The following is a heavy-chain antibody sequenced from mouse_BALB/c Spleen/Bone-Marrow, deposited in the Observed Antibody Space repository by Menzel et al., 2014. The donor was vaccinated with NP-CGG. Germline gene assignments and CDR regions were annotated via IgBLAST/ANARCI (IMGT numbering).Heavy chain of an antibody. V-gene: IGHV7-3*02. J-gene: IGHJ3*01. CDR2: IRNKVNGYTA. Sequence: EVQVVESGGGLVQPGGSLRLSCATSGFTFTDYYMSWVRQPPGKALEWLGFIRNKVNGYTAEYSASVKGRFTISRENSQSILYLQMNTLRAEDSATYYCARDIKYGNHLAYWGQGTLVTVSA. CDR1: GFTFTDYY. D-gene: IGHD2-10*02. CDR3: ARDIKYGNHLAY.